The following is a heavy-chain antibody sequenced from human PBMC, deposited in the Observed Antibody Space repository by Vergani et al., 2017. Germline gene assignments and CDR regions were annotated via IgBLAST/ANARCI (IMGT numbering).Heavy chain of an antibody. CDR2: IIPIFGTA. V-gene: IGHV1-69*13. CDR1: GGTFSSYA. Sequence: QVQLVQSGAEVKKPGSSVKVSCKASGGTFSSYAISWVRQAPGQGLEWMGRIIPIFGTANYAQKFQGRVTITADESTSTAYMGLSSLRSEDTAVYYCARLNGLEDYYGMDVWGQGTTVTVSS. D-gene: IGHD1-1*01. CDR3: ARLNGLEDYYGMDV. J-gene: IGHJ6*02.